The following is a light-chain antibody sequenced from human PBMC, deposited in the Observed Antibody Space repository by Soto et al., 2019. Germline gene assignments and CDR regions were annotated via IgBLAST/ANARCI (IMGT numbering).Light chain of an antibody. J-gene: IGLJ1*01. CDR2: EVS. Sequence: QSALTQPASVSGSPGQSITISCTGTSSDVGGYNYVSWYQQHPGKATKLMIYEVSTRPSGVSNRFSGSKSGNTASLTISGLQAEEEADYYCSSYTSSRTVVFGTGTKLTVL. CDR1: SSDVGGYNY. V-gene: IGLV2-14*01. CDR3: SSYTSSRTVV.